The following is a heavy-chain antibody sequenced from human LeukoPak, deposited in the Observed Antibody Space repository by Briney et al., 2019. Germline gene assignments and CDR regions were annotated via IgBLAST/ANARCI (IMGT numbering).Heavy chain of an antibody. CDR3: AREGGFYRPLDY. J-gene: IGHJ4*02. Sequence: PPETLSLTCGVSGGSVINTNWWTWFRQPPGKGLEWIGEVHLDGRTNYNPSLESRLTMSVDVSENQVSLKLTSVTAADTAVYYCAREGGFYRPLDYSGQGTLVTASS. V-gene: IGHV4-4*03. CDR1: GGSVINTNW. D-gene: IGHD3-3*01. CDR2: VHLDGRT.